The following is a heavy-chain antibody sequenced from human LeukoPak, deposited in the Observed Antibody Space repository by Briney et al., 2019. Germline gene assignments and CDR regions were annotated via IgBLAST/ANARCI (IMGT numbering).Heavy chain of an antibody. CDR1: GFTFSDYY. J-gene: IGHJ5*02. V-gene: IGHV3-11*01. CDR2: ISSSGSTI. Sequence: GRSLRLSCAASGFTFSDYYMSWIRQAPGKGLEWVSYISSSGSTIYYADSVKGRFTISRDNAKNSLYLQMNSLRAEDTAVYYCARDFSGGWYWFDPWGQGTLVTVSS. CDR3: ARDFSGGWYWFDP. D-gene: IGHD6-19*01.